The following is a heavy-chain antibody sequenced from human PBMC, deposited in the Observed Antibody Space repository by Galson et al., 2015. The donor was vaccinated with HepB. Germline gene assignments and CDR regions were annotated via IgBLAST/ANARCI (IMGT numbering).Heavy chain of an antibody. CDR3: AAIDVVVPAAANWFDP. CDR1: GGSISSYY. V-gene: IGHV4-59*01. J-gene: IGHJ5*02. CDR2: IYYSGST. Sequence: LSLTCTVSGGSISSYYWSWIRQPPGKGLEWIGYIYYSGSTNYNPSLKSRVTISVDTSKNQFSLKLSSVTAADTAVYYCAAIDVVVPAAANWFDPWGQGTLVTVSS. D-gene: IGHD2-2*01.